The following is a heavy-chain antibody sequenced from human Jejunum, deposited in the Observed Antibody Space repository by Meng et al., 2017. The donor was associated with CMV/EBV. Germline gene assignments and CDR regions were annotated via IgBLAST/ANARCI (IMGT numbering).Heavy chain of an antibody. CDR1: FTFTNYA. D-gene: IGHD3-9*01. Sequence: FTFTNYAMDWVRQAPGKGLECVAIISFNGRNKYYADSVKGRFTVSRDDSKNTIYLEMSSLRPEDTAVYYCARQQGYFDSTMAYFDSWGQGTPVTVSS. CDR3: ARQQGYFDSTMAYFDS. V-gene: IGHV3-30*03. CDR2: ISFNGRNK. J-gene: IGHJ4*02.